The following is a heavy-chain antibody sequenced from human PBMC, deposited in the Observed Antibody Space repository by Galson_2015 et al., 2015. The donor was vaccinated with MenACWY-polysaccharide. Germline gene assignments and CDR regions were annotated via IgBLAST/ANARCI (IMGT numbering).Heavy chain of an antibody. D-gene: IGHD3-3*01. CDR3: ARHLDILGGFWSGFDY. CDR2: IYYSGST. CDR1: GGSISSSSYY. V-gene: IGHV4-39*01. Sequence: TLSLTCTVSGGSISSSSYYWGWIRQPPGKGLEWIGSIYYSGSTYYNPSLKSRVTISVDTSKNQFSLKLSSVTAADTAVYYCARHLDILGGFWSGFDYWGQGTLVTVSS. J-gene: IGHJ4*02.